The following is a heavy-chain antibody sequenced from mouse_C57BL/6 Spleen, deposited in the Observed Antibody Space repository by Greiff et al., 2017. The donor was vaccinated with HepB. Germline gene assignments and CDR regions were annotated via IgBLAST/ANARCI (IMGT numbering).Heavy chain of an antibody. D-gene: IGHD1-1*01. CDR1: GYTFTSYG. Sequence: QVQLQQSGAELARPGASVKLSCKASGYTFTSYGISWVKQRTGQGLEWIGEIYPRSGNTYYNEKFKGKATLTADKSSSTAYMELRSLTSEDSAVYFCARGEYYGSSYGYFDVWGTGTTVTVSS. CDR3: ARGEYYGSSYGYFDV. CDR2: IYPRSGNT. V-gene: IGHV1-81*01. J-gene: IGHJ1*03.